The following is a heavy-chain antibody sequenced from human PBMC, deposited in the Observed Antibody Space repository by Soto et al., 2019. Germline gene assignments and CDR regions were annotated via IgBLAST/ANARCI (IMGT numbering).Heavy chain of an antibody. CDR2: IYYSGST. D-gene: IGHD3-22*01. CDR1: GGSISSGGYY. Sequence: QVQLQESGPGLVKPSQTLSLSCTVSGGSISSGGYYWSWIRQHPGKGLEWIGYIYYSGSTYYNPSLKSRVTISVDTSKNQFSLKLSSVTAADTAVYYCARDTSSGYSIFDYWGQGTLVTVSS. V-gene: IGHV4-31*03. J-gene: IGHJ4*02. CDR3: ARDTSSGYSIFDY.